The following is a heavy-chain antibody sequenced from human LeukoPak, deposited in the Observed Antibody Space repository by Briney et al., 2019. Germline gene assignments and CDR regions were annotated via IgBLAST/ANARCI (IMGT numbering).Heavy chain of an antibody. CDR2: ISGSGGST. J-gene: IGHJ4*02. D-gene: IGHD2-2*01. CDR1: GFTFSSYG. Sequence: GGSLRLSCAASGFTFSSYGMSWVRQAPGKGLEWVSAISGSGGSTYYADSVKGRFTISRDNSKNTLYLQMNSLRAEDTAVYYCASGIVVVPANGGFDYWGQGTLVTVSS. CDR3: ASGIVVVPANGGFDY. V-gene: IGHV3-23*01.